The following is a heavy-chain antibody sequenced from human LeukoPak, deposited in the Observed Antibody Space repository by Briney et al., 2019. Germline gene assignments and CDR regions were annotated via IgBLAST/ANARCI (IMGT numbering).Heavy chain of an antibody. CDR2: ISGNEGSI. CDR3: ARNPNSRAGLFDY. V-gene: IGHV3-48*03. J-gene: IGHJ4*02. Sequence: GGSLRLSCEASGFTFSDYEMNWVRQAPGKGLEWVPYISGNEGSIYSADSVKGRFTISRDNSKNSLYLQMNSLRAEDTAVYYCARNPNSRAGLFDYWGRGTVVTVSS. D-gene: IGHD4-11*01. CDR1: GFTFSDYE.